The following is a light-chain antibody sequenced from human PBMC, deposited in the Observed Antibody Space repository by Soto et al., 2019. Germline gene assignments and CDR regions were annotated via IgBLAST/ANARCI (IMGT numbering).Light chain of an antibody. V-gene: IGKV1-5*03. CDR1: QSISSW. Sequence: DIQMTQSPCTLSASVGDRVTITCRTSQSISSWLAWYQQKPGKAPKLLIYKASSLESGVPSRFSGSGSGTEFTLTISSLQPDDFATYYCQQYKSYPWTFGQGIKVEIK. CDR2: KAS. J-gene: IGKJ1*01. CDR3: QQYKSYPWT.